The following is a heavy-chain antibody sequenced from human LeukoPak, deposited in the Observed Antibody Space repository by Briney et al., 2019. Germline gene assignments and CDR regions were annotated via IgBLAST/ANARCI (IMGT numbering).Heavy chain of an antibody. V-gene: IGHV4-34*01. J-gene: IGHJ6*02. CDR1: GGSFSGYY. CDR2: INHSGST. CDR3: ARESVVVVAASPNYYYYYGMDV. D-gene: IGHD2-15*01. Sequence: SETLSLTCAVYGGSFSGYYWSWIRQPPGKGLEWIGEINHSGSTNYNPSLKSRVTISEDTSKNQFSLKLSSVTAADTAVYYCARESVVVVAASPNYYYYYGMDVWGQGTTVTVSS.